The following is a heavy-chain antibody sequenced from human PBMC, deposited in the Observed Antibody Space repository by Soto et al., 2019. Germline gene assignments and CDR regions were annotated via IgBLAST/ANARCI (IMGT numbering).Heavy chain of an antibody. D-gene: IGHD6-13*01. V-gene: IGHV1-69*13. J-gene: IGHJ6*02. Sequence: VASVKASCKASGGTFSSYAISWVRQAPGQGLEWMGGIIPIFGTANYAQKFQGRVTITADESTSTAYMELSSLRSEDTAVYYCARSSAAGTDEKPSGYGMDVWGQGTTVTVSS. CDR2: IIPIFGTA. CDR3: ARSSAAGTDEKPSGYGMDV. CDR1: GGTFSSYA.